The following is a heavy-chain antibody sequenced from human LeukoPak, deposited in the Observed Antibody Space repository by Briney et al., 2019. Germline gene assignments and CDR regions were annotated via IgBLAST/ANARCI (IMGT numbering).Heavy chain of an antibody. V-gene: IGHV3-23*01. CDR3: VKEHYYDSSGYSDY. D-gene: IGHD3-22*01. CDR1: GFTFNNNA. CDR2: ISGSGGST. Sequence: GGSLRLSCAASGFTFNNNAMSWVRQAPGKGLEWVSAISGSGGSTYYADSVKGRFTISRDNSKNTLYLQMNSLRAEDTAVYYCVKEHYYDSSGYSDYWGQGTLVTVSS. J-gene: IGHJ4*02.